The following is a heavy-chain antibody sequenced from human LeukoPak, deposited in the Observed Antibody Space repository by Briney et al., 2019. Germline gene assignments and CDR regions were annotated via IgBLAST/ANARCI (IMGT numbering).Heavy chain of an antibody. V-gene: IGHV3-23*01. D-gene: IGHD3-10*01. CDR3: AKVAGSGSYYNGFDS. CDR1: GFTFSSYD. CDR2: ISGSGGST. Sequence: GGSLRLSCAASGFTFSSYDMSWARQAPGKGLEWVSAISGSGGSTYYADSVKGRFTISRDISKDTLYLEMNSLRAEDTAVYYCAKVAGSGSYYNGFDSWGQGTLVTVSS. J-gene: IGHJ4*02.